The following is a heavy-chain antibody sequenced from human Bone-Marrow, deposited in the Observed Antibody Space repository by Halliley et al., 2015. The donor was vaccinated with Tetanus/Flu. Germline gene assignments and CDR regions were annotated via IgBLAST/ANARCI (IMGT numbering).Heavy chain of an antibody. D-gene: IGHD3-10*01. J-gene: IGHJ4*02. CDR1: RGSISSGGHY. V-gene: IGHV4-31*03. CDR2: IYYSGST. Sequence: TLSLTCIVTVSRGSISSGGHYWNWIRQHPGKGLQWIGHIYYSGSTYYNPSLKSRVTISVDTSKNQLSLKLRSVTAADMAVYYCARGLYYFGSGSYFDFWGQGTLVTVSS. CDR3: ARGLYYFGSGSYFDF.